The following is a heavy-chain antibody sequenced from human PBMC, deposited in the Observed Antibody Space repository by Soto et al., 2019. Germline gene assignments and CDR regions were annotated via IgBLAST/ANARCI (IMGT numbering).Heavy chain of an antibody. Sequence: SQTLSLTCVISGDSVSSNSAGWNWIRQSPSRGLEWLGRTFYRSKWYNDYAVSLKGRISINADTSKNQFSLQLNSVTPEDTAVYYCAKDNSLTFDYWGQGTLVTVSS. J-gene: IGHJ4*02. CDR2: TFYRSKWYN. D-gene: IGHD2-21*01. CDR3: AKDNSLTFDY. V-gene: IGHV6-1*01. CDR1: GDSVSSNSAG.